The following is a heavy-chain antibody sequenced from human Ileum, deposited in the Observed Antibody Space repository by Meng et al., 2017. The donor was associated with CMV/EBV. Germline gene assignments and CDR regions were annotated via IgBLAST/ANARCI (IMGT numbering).Heavy chain of an antibody. D-gene: IGHD5-24*01. J-gene: IGHJ3*02. CDR1: GFTFSSYG. CDR2: IRYDGSNK. V-gene: IGHV3-30*02. Sequence: GESLKISCAASGFTFSSYGMHWVRQAPGKGLEWVAFIRYDGSNKYYADSVKGRFTISRDNSKNTLYLQMNSLRAEDTAVYYCAKDDGDAFDIWGQVTMVTVSS. CDR3: AKDDGDAFDI.